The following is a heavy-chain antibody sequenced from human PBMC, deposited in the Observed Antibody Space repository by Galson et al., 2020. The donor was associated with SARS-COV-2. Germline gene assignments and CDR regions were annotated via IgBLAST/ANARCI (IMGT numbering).Heavy chain of an antibody. Sequence: GESLKISCVASAFTFSDYYMNWIRQAPGKGLEWVSYISTLSTTIDYADSVKGRFTISRDNAKNSLNLQMNSLRSEDTAVYYCARKVGIGKASFAFVIWGQGTLVTVSS. J-gene: IGHJ3*02. CDR2: ISTLSTTI. V-gene: IGHV3-11*01. CDR1: AFTFSDYY. D-gene: IGHD2-21*01. CDR3: ARKVGIGKASFAFVI.